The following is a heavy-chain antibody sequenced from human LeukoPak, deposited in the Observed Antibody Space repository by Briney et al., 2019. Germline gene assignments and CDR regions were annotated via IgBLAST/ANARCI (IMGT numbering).Heavy chain of an antibody. V-gene: IGHV4-38-2*02. J-gene: IGHJ4*02. CDR1: GYSISSGYY. Sequence: PSETLSLTCTVSGYSISSGYYWGWIRQPPGKGLERIGSIYHSGSTYYNPSLKSRVTISVDTSKNQFSLKLSSVTAADTAVYYCARYSSGSFDYWGQGTLVTVSS. D-gene: IGHD3-22*01. CDR3: ARYSSGSFDY. CDR2: IYHSGST.